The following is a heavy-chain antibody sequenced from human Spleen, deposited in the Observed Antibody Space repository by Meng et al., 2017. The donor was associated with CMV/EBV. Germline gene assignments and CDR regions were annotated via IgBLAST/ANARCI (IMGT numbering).Heavy chain of an antibody. CDR1: GFAFDDYT. Sequence: SLKISCAASGFAFDDYTMHWVRQGPGKGLEWVSGISWNSGRIDYVDSVKGRFTISRDNAKNSLYLQMDSLRAEDTALYYCAKVDDPISVGYYGMDVWGQGTTVTVSS. D-gene: IGHD4-23*01. J-gene: IGHJ6*02. CDR2: ISWNSGRI. V-gene: IGHV3-9*01. CDR3: AKVDDPISVGYYGMDV.